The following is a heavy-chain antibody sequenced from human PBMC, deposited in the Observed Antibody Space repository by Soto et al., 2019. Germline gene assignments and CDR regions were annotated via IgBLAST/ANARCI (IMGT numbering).Heavy chain of an antibody. D-gene: IGHD5-12*01. CDR2: IYSGGST. J-gene: IGHJ3*02. Sequence: EAPLEESGGDLVQPGGSLRLSCAASGFTVSSNYMTWVRQAPGKGLEWVSIIYSGGSTYYADSVKGRFTISRDNAKNTLNLQMNSLRVEDTALYYCARAYSKSYGDAFDIWGQGTMVTVSS. V-gene: IGHV3-66*01. CDR3: ARAYSKSYGDAFDI. CDR1: GFTVSSNY.